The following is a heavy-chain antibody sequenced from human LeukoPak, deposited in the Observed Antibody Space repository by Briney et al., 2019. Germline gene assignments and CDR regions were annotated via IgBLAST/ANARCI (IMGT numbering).Heavy chain of an antibody. D-gene: IGHD5-12*01. Sequence: SETLSLTCTVSGDSISSGSYYWSWIRQPPGKGLEWIGYIYYSGSSDYNPSLKSRVSISVDTSKNQFSLNLSSMTPADTAVYYCAREGLDIVAPGVFDIWGQGTMVTVSS. CDR2: IYYSGSS. V-gene: IGHV4-30-4*08. CDR1: GDSISSGSYY. J-gene: IGHJ3*02. CDR3: AREGLDIVAPGVFDI.